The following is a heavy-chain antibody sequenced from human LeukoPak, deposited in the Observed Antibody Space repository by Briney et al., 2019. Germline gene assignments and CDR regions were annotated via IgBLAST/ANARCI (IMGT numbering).Heavy chain of an antibody. J-gene: IGHJ3*02. V-gene: IGHV3-7*01. CDR1: GFTFSSYW. D-gene: IGHD5-12*01. CDR2: IKQDGSEK. CDR3: ARTGLLGGYQYRDAFDI. Sequence: GGSLRLSCAASGFTFSSYWMSWVRQAPGKGLEWVANIKQDGSEKYYVDSVKGRFTISRDNAKNSLYLQMNSLRAEDTAVYYCARTGLLGGYQYRDAFDIWGQGTMVTVSS.